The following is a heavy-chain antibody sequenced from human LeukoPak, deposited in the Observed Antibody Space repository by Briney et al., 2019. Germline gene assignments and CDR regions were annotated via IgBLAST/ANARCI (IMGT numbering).Heavy chain of an antibody. CDR3: ARSGLSGSYDY. D-gene: IGHD1-26*01. V-gene: IGHV1-2*04. Sequence: ASVKVSCKASGYTFTGYYMHWVRQAPGQGLEWLGWINPNSGGTNYAQKFQGWVTMTRDTSISTAYMELRSLRSDDTAVYYCARSGLSGSYDYWGQGTLVTVSS. CDR1: GYTFTGYY. CDR2: INPNSGGT. J-gene: IGHJ4*02.